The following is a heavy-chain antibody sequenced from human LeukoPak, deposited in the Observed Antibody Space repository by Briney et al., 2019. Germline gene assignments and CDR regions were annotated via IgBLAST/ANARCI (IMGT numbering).Heavy chain of an antibody. V-gene: IGHV3-11*01. J-gene: IGHJ3*02. CDR1: GFTFSDYY. Sequence: GGSLRLSCAASGFTFSDYYMSWIRQAPGEGLEWVSYISSSGSTIYYADSVKGRFTISRDNAKNSLYLQMNSLRAEDTAVYYCARVSRWLQQDAFDIWGQGTMVTVSS. CDR2: ISSSGSTI. CDR3: ARVSRWLQQDAFDI. D-gene: IGHD5-24*01.